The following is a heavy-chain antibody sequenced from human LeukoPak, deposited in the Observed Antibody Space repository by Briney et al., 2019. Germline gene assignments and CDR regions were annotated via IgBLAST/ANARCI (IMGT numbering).Heavy chain of an antibody. J-gene: IGHJ1*01. CDR1: GFTFSDYG. D-gene: IGHD3-22*01. CDR3: ARIDYDNTPPGEH. V-gene: IGHV3-33*08. Sequence: PGRSLRLSCAASGFTFSDYGMYWVRQAPGKGLEWVAVIWYDGSQKYYADSVKGRFIISRDNSMNTLHLQMNSLRVEDTAVYYCARIDYDNTPPGEHWGQGALVTVSS. CDR2: IWYDGSQK.